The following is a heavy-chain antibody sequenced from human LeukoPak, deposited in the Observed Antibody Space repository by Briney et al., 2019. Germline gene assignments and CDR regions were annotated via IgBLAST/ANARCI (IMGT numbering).Heavy chain of an antibody. V-gene: IGHV3-9*01. D-gene: IGHD1-26*01. CDR1: GFTFDDYA. CDR2: ISWNSGSI. Sequence: GGSLRLSCAASGFTFDDYAMHWVRQAPGKGLEWVSGISWNSGSIGYADSVKGRFTISRDNAKNSLYLQMNSLRAEDTALYYCAKGRIVGATTTKAFDIWGQGTMVTVSS. J-gene: IGHJ3*02. CDR3: AKGRIVGATTTKAFDI.